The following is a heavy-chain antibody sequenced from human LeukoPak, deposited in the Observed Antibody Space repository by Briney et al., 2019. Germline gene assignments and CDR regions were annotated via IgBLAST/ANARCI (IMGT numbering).Heavy chain of an antibody. D-gene: IGHD3-10*01. V-gene: IGHV4-39*07. CDR3: ARRGLPIWFGGSEVYNWFDP. J-gene: IGHJ5*02. Sequence: SETLSLTCTVSGGSISSSSYYWGWIRQPPGKGLEWIGEINHSGSTNYNPSLKSRVTISVDTSKNQFSLKLSSVTAADTAVYYCARRGLPIWFGGSEVYNWFDPWGQGTLVTVSS. CDR1: GGSISSSSYY. CDR2: INHSGST.